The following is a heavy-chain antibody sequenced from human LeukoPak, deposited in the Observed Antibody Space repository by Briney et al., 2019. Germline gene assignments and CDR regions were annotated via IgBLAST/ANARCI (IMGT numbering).Heavy chain of an antibody. CDR3: ARSTAGLDY. CDR1: GFTFSNCW. CDR2: IRQDGSEK. J-gene: IGHJ4*02. V-gene: IGHV3-7*01. Sequence: GGSLRLSCAASGFTFSNCWMSWVRQAPGKGLEWVANIRQDGSEKYYVDSMRGRFTTSRDNAKNSLYLQMSSLRAEDTAVYYCARSTAGLDYWGQGTLVTVSS. D-gene: IGHD1-1*01.